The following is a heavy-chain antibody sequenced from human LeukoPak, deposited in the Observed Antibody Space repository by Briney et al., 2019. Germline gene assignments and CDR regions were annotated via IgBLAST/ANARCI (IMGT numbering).Heavy chain of an antibody. Sequence: GGSLRLSCAASGFTFSSYSMNWVRQAPGKGLEWVTLISYDGYDKSYADSVRGRFTISRDNSRNTLYLQMDSLRSEDTAVYYCARDFFPVVDSTWYEIGYWGQGTLVTVSS. CDR2: ISYDGYDK. CDR1: GFTFSSYS. J-gene: IGHJ4*02. V-gene: IGHV3-30*03. D-gene: IGHD2-21*01. CDR3: ARDFFPVVDSTWYEIGY.